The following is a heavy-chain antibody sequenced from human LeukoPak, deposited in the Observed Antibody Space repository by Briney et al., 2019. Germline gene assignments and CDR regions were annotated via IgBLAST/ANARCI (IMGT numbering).Heavy chain of an antibody. CDR3: ARDRMVRGVTLYFDY. CDR1: GGSISSGDYY. J-gene: IGHJ4*02. CDR2: IYYSGST. Sequence: SQTLSLTCTVSGGSISSGDYYWSWIRQPPGKGLEWIGYIYYSGSTYYNPSLKSRVTISVDTSKNQFSLKLSSVTAADTAVYYRARDRMVRGVTLYFDYWGQGTLVTVSS. D-gene: IGHD3-10*01. V-gene: IGHV4-30-4*01.